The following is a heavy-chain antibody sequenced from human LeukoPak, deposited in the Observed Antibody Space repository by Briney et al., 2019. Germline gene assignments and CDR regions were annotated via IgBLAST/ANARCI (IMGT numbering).Heavy chain of an antibody. D-gene: IGHD3-22*01. CDR3: ARQYGSGGYLHDY. CDR1: GGSISSSSYY. Sequence: SETLSLTCTVSGGSISSSSYYWGWIRQPPGKGLEWIGSIYYSGSTYYNPSLKSRVTISVDTSKNQFSLKLSSVTAADTAVYYCARQYGSGGYLHDYWGQGTLVTVSS. J-gene: IGHJ4*02. CDR2: IYYSGST. V-gene: IGHV4-39*01.